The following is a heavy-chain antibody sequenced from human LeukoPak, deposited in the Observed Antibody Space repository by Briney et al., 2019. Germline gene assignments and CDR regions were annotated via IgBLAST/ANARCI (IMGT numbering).Heavy chain of an antibody. Sequence: PGGSLRLSCAAPGFTFDDYAMHWVRQAPGKGLEWVSGISWNSGSIGYADSVKGRFTISRDNAKNSLYLQMNSLRAEDTALYYCAKAGRSSGWYIGTNYFDYWGQGTLVTVSS. CDR3: AKAGRSSGWYIGTNYFDY. J-gene: IGHJ4*02. CDR2: ISWNSGSI. CDR1: GFTFDDYA. D-gene: IGHD6-19*01. V-gene: IGHV3-9*01.